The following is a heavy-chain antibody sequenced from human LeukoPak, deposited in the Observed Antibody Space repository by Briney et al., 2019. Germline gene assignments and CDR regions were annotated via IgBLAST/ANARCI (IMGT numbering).Heavy chain of an antibody. D-gene: IGHD3-10*01. CDR2: IHTTGST. J-gene: IGHJ4*02. CDR3: ARITMVRGVINS. CDR1: GGSISSYY. V-gene: IGHV4-4*07. Sequence: PSETLSLTCTVSGGSISSYYWSWIRQPAGKGLEWIGRIHTTGSTNYNPSLKSRVSMSVDTSKNQFSLNLRSVTAADTAFYHCARITMVRGVINSWGQGTLVTVSS.